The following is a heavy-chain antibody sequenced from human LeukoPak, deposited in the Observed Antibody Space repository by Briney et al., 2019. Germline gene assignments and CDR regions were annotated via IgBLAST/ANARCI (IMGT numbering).Heavy chain of an antibody. Sequence: ASVKVSCKASGYTFTSYGISWVRQAPGQGLEWMGWINTNTGNPTYAQGFTGRFVFSLDTSVSTAYLQISSLKAEDTAVYYCARESGDYADDAFDIWGQGTMVTVSS. CDR3: ARESGDYADDAFDI. V-gene: IGHV7-4-1*02. D-gene: IGHD4-17*01. CDR1: GYTFTSYG. J-gene: IGHJ3*02. CDR2: INTNTGNP.